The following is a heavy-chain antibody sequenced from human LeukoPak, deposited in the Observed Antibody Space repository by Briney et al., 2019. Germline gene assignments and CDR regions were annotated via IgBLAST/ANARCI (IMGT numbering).Heavy chain of an antibody. D-gene: IGHD3-10*02. CDR1: GGSISSYY. CDR2: IYYSGST. CDR3: ARVDYYVYYFDY. J-gene: IGHJ4*02. Sequence: SPETLSLTCTVSGGSISSYYWSWIRQPPGKGLEWIGYIYYSGSTNYNPSLKSRVTISVDTSKNQFSLKLSSVTAADTAVYYCARVDYYVYYFDYWGQGTLVTVSS. V-gene: IGHV4-59*01.